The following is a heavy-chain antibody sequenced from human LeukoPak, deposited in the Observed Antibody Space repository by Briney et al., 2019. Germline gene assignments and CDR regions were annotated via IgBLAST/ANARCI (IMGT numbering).Heavy chain of an antibody. Sequence: PGGSLRLSCAASGFTFSSYAMHWVRQAPGKGLEWVAVISYDGSNKYYADSVKGRFTISRDNSKNTLYLQMNSLRAEDTAVYHCARDFSAQILSRRAGPRSAFWSGYYDYWGQGTLVTVSS. D-gene: IGHD3-3*01. CDR1: GFTFSSYA. V-gene: IGHV3-30-3*01. CDR3: ARDFSAQILSRRAGPRSAFWSGYYDY. J-gene: IGHJ4*02. CDR2: ISYDGSNK.